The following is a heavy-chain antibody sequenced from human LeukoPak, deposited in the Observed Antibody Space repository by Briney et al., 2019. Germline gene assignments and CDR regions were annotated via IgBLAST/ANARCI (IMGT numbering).Heavy chain of an antibody. V-gene: IGHV1-8*01. CDR1: GYTFTSYD. CDR2: TNPNSGNT. D-gene: IGHD5-18*01. CDR3: ARGEDTAMGTDY. J-gene: IGHJ4*02. Sequence: ASVKVSCKASGYTFTSYDINWVRQATGQGLEWMGWTNPNSGNTGYAQKFQGRVTMTRNTSISTAYMELSSLRSEDTAVYYCARGEDTAMGTDYWGQGTLVTVSS.